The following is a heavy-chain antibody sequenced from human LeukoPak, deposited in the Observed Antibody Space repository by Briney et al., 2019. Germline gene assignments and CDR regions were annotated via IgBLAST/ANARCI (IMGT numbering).Heavy chain of an antibody. CDR3: TTFYHEYSPY. V-gene: IGHV3-15*01. CDR2: IKSNADGGTP. D-gene: IGHD2/OR15-2a*01. CDR1: GFSFMNAW. Sequence: GGSLRLSCAASGFSFMNAWMIWVRQAPGKGLERVGRIKSNADGGTPDYAAPARGRFTISRDDSKNTLYLQTNSLKTEDTAVYYCTTFYHEYSPYWGRGTLVTVSS. J-gene: IGHJ4*02.